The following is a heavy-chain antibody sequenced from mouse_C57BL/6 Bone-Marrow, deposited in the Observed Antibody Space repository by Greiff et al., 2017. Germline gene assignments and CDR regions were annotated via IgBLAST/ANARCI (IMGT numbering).Heavy chain of an antibody. Sequence: VQLQQSGAELVRPGASVKLSCTASGFNIKDDYMHWVKQRPEQGLEWIGWIDPENGDTEYASKFQGKATITADTSSNTAYLQLSSLPSEDTAVYYCTTLYYGNSFDYWGQGTTLTVSS. D-gene: IGHD2-1*01. CDR1: GFNIKDDY. CDR2: IDPENGDT. CDR3: TTLYYGNSFDY. J-gene: IGHJ2*01. V-gene: IGHV14-4*01.